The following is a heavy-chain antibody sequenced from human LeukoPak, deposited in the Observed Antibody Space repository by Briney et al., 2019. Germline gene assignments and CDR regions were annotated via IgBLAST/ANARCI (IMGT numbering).Heavy chain of an antibody. CDR3: AKEPGGIAAAGSTQELDY. D-gene: IGHD6-13*01. J-gene: IGHJ4*02. V-gene: IGHV1-2*02. CDR2: INPNSGGT. CDR1: GYTFTGYY. Sequence: AASVKVSCKASGYTFTGYYMHWVRQAPGQGLEWMGWINPNSGGTNYAQKFQGRVTMTRDTSISTAYMELSRLRSDDTAVYYCAKEPGGIAAAGSTQELDYWGQGTLVTVSS.